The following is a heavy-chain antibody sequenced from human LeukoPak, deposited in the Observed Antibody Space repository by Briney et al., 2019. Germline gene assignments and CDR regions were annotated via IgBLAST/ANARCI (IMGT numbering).Heavy chain of an antibody. D-gene: IGHD3-16*01. J-gene: IGHJ4*02. CDR3: ARGDTFDPFDY. CDR1: GFTFSSYG. Sequence: GGSLRLSCAASGFTFSSYGMSWVRQAPGKGLEWVSAISGSGGSTYYADSVKGRFTISRDNSKNTLYLQMNSLRAEDTAVYYCARGDTFDPFDYWGQGTLVTVSS. V-gene: IGHV3-23*01. CDR2: ISGSGGST.